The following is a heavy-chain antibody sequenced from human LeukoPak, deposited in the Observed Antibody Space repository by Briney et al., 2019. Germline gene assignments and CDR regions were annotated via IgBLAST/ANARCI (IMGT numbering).Heavy chain of an antibody. CDR1: EYTFTAYY. CDR3: ARDNSVADTGWWFDP. J-gene: IGHJ5*02. D-gene: IGHD6-19*01. CDR2: INPSGTST. Sequence: ASVNVSCKASEYTFTAYYMHWLRQAPGQGLEWMGIINPSGTSTIYAQKFQGRVTMTRDTSTSTDYMELSSLRFEDTAVYYCARDNSVADTGWWFDPWGQGTLVTVSS. V-gene: IGHV1-46*01.